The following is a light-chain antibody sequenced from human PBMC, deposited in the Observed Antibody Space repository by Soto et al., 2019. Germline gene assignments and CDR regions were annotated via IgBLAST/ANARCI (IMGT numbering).Light chain of an antibody. CDR1: SSDVGGYNY. CDR3: SSYATSTTMV. J-gene: IGLJ2*01. V-gene: IGLV2-14*01. Sequence: QSALTQPASVSGSLGQSITISCTGTSSDVGGYNYVSWYQQHPGKAPKLMIYEVSNRPSGVYNRFSGSKSGNTASLTISGLQAEDEADFYCSSYATSTTMVFGGGTKLTVL. CDR2: EVS.